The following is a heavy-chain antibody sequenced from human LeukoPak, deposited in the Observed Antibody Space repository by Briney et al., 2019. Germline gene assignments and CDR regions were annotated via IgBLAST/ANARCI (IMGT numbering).Heavy chain of an antibody. CDR2: MNEDGSGT. D-gene: IGHD7-27*01. J-gene: IGHJ4*02. CDR3: ARDPAWGAIDY. V-gene: IGHV3-7*01. Sequence: PGGSLRLSCAVSGFSIGSSWMSWVRQTPGKGLEWLADMNEDGSGTYYVDSVKGRFTVSRDNAQNLVYLQMNSLRVEDTGVYYCARDPAWGAIDYWGQGTLVTVSS. CDR1: GFSIGSSW.